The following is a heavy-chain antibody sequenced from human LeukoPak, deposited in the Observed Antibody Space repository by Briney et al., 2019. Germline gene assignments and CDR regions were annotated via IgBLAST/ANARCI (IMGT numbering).Heavy chain of an antibody. CDR2: IYSGGST. Sequence: GGSLRLSCAASGFTVSRNYMSGVRQAPGKGLEWVSVIYSGGSTYYADSVKGRFTISRDNSKNSLYLQMNSLRAEDTAVYYCARGGVGSSTSFYTCRSFDIWGQGTMVTVSS. CDR1: GFTVSRNY. J-gene: IGHJ3*02. D-gene: IGHD2-2*01. CDR3: ARGGVGSSTSFYTCRSFDI. V-gene: IGHV3-53*01.